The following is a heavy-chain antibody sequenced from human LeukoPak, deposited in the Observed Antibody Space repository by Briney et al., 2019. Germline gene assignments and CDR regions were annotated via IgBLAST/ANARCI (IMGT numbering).Heavy chain of an antibody. J-gene: IGHJ4*02. D-gene: IGHD2-2*01. V-gene: IGHV4-59*12. CDR3: ARAGLYQLLPPFIGSGVDY. Sequence: SETLSLTCTVSGDSISSYYWSWIRQPPGKGLECIGHISYSGSTQYNPSLKGRVTISVDTSKNQFSLKLSSVTAADTAVYYCARAGLYQLLPPFIGSGVDYWGQGTLVTVSS. CDR1: GDSISSYY. CDR2: ISYSGST.